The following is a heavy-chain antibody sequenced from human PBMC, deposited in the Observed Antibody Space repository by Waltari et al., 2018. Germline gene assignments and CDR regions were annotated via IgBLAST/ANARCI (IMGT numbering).Heavy chain of an antibody. CDR3: AKLSGRVPVDY. CDR2: IAYDGSDK. CDR1: GVMFGTYG. D-gene: IGHD3-3*01. Sequence: QVQLVESGGGVVQPGGSLRLSCAASGVMFGTYGMPWGRQAPGKGLEWVAFIAYDGSDKYYADSVKGRFTISRDNSKNTLYLAMDSLRAEDTAVYYCAKLSGRVPVDYWGQGTLVTVSS. J-gene: IGHJ4*02. V-gene: IGHV3-30*02.